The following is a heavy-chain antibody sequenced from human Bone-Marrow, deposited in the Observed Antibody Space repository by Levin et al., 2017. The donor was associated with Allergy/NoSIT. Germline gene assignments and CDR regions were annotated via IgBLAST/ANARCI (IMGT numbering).Heavy chain of an antibody. Sequence: GESLKISCAASGFTFSSYSMNWVRQAPGKGLEWVSYISSSSSTIYYADSVKGRFTISRDNAKNSLYLQMNSLRAEDTAVYYCARDHRYQLFPLYGMDVWGQGTTVTVSS. V-gene: IGHV3-48*01. D-gene: IGHD2-2*01. CDR3: ARDHRYQLFPLYGMDV. J-gene: IGHJ6*02. CDR2: ISSSSSTI. CDR1: GFTFSSYS.